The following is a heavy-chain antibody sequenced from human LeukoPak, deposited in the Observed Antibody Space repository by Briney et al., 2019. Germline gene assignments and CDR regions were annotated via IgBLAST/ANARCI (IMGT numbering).Heavy chain of an antibody. CDR2: IYYSGST. CDR1: SGSLSSSSYY. D-gene: IGHD3-22*01. J-gene: IGHJ4*02. Sequence: PSETLSLTCTVSSGSLSSSSYYWGWIRQPPGKGLEWIGSIYYSGSTYYNPSLKSRVTISVDTSKNQFSLKLSSVTAADTAVYYCASGIYYDSSGYYRTYDYWGQGTLVTVSS. V-gene: IGHV4-39*01. CDR3: ASGIYYDSSGYYRTYDY.